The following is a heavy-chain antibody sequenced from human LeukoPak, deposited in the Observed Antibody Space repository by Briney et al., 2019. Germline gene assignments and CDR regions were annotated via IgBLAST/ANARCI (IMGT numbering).Heavy chain of an antibody. CDR2: INPNSGGT. J-gene: IGHJ6*02. CDR3: ARDLISRWGYYYYGMDV. Sequence: GASVKVSCKASGYTFTGYYMHWVRQAPGQGLEWMGWINPNSGGTNYAQKFQGRVTMTRDMSISTAYMELSRLRSDDTAVYYCARDLISRWGYYYYGMDVWGQGTTVTVSS. CDR1: GYTFTGYY. D-gene: IGHD1-26*01. V-gene: IGHV1-2*02.